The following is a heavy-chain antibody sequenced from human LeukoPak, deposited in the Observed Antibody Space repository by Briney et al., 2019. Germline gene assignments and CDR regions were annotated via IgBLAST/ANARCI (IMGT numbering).Heavy chain of an antibody. CDR1: GFTFRKYG. D-gene: IGHD3-22*01. J-gene: IGHJ4*02. V-gene: IGHV3-30*18. CDR2: ISEDESDK. Sequence: GGSLRLSCAASGFTFRKYGIHWVRQAPGKGLEWVAVISEDESDKQYADSVKGRFTISRDNSKNTVYLQMNSLRAEDTAVYYCAKDRCYYDSTGYYWYFDYWGQGTLVTVSS. CDR3: AKDRCYYDSTGYYWYFDY.